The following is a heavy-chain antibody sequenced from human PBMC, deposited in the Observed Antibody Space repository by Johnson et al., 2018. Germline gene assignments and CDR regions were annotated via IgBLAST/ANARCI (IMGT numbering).Heavy chain of an antibody. CDR3: ARGGLPRIVGATKSAFDI. V-gene: IGHV3-7*01. D-gene: IGHD1-26*01. Sequence: VQLVESGGGLVQPGGSXRLSCAASGFTFSSYWMSWVRPAPGKGLEWVANIKQDGSEKYYVDSVKGRFTISRDNAKNSLYLQMNSLRAEDTAVYYCARGGLPRIVGATKSAFDIWGQGTMVTVSS. J-gene: IGHJ3*02. CDR1: GFTFSSYW. CDR2: IKQDGSEK.